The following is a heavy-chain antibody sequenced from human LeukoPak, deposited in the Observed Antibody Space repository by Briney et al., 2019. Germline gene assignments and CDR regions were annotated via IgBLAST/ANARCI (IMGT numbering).Heavy chain of an antibody. V-gene: IGHV1-18*01. J-gene: IGHJ4*02. Sequence: ASVKVSCKASGYTFTSYDINWVRQATGQGLEWMGWISAYNGNTNYAQKLQGRVTMTTDTSTSTAYMELRSLRSDDTAVYYCARDSSGSSGYYYQPFDYWGQGTLVTVSS. CDR3: ARDSSGSSGYYYQPFDY. CDR2: ISAYNGNT. D-gene: IGHD3-22*01. CDR1: GYTFTSYD.